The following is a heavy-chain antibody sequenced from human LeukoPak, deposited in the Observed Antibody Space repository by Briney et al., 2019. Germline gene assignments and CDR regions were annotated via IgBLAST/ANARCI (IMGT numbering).Heavy chain of an antibody. Sequence: GGSLRLFCAASGFTFSNYWMSWVRQAPGKGLEWVANIKQDGSEQYYVDSVKGRFTISRDNAASALYLQMDSLRAEDTAVYYCARGGGDFWSAYYSGYYFDYWGQGTLVTVSS. D-gene: IGHD3-3*01. CDR1: GFTFSNYW. CDR2: IKQDGSEQ. V-gene: IGHV3-7*01. J-gene: IGHJ4*02. CDR3: ARGGGDFWSAYYSGYYFDY.